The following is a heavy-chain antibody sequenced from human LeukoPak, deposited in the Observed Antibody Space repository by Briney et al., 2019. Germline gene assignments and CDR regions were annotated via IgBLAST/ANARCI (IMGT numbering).Heavy chain of an antibody. Sequence: GGSLRLSCAASGFTFDDYGMSWVRQAPGKGLEWVSGINWNGGSTGYADSVKGRFTISRDNAKNSPYLQMNSLRAEDTALYYCARGNKSGKVVITTIPHDYWGQGTLVTVSS. CDR1: GFTFDDYG. CDR3: ARGNKSGKVVITTIPHDY. J-gene: IGHJ4*02. D-gene: IGHD3-22*01. CDR2: INWNGGST. V-gene: IGHV3-20*04.